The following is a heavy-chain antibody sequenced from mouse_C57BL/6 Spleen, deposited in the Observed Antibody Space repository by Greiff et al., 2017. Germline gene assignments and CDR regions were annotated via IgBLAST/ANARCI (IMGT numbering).Heavy chain of an antibody. V-gene: IGHV3-8*01. J-gene: IGHJ4*01. CDR3: ARGAQLRLTGYAMDY. CDR2: ISYSGST. Sequence: EVKLVESGPGLAKPSQTLSLTCSVTGYSITSDYWNWIRKFPGNKLEYMGYISYSGSTYYNPSLKSRISITRDTSKNQYYLQLNSVTTEDTATYYCARGAQLRLTGYAMDYWGQGTSVTVSS. D-gene: IGHD3-1*01. CDR1: GYSITSDY.